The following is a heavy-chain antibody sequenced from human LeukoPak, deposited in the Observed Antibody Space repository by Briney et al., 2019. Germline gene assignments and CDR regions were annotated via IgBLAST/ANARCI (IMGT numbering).Heavy chain of an antibody. V-gene: IGHV4-34*01. CDR3: ARGGGGGWYYFDY. D-gene: IGHD6-19*01. Sequence: SETLSLTCAVYGGSFSGYYWSWIRQPPGKGLEWIGEINHSGSTNYNPSLKSRVTISVDTSKNQFSLKLSSVTAADTAVYYCARGGGGGWYYFDYWGQGTLVTVSS. CDR1: GGSFSGYY. J-gene: IGHJ4*02. CDR2: INHSGST.